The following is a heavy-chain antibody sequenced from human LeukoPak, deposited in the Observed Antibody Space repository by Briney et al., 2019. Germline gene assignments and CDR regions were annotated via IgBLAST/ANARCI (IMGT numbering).Heavy chain of an antibody. CDR2: IYSSGST. CDR1: GGSISDYY. CDR3: ARKRKGAYDFDC. Sequence: ETSETLSLTCTVSGGSISDYYWSWIRQPAGEGLEWIGRIYSSGSTNYNPSLKSRVSMSVDTSNNQFSLNLSSVTAADTAVYYCARKRKGAYDFDCWGQGTLVTVSS. V-gene: IGHV4-4*07. D-gene: IGHD3-16*01. J-gene: IGHJ4*02.